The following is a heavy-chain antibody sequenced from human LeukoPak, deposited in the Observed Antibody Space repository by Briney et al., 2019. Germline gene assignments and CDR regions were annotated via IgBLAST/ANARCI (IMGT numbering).Heavy chain of an antibody. CDR2: IYYSGTA. J-gene: IGHJ4*02. CDR1: GGSLGNFY. V-gene: IGHV4-59*01. D-gene: IGHD2-2*01. CDR3: ARAASLDY. Sequence: SETLSLTCTVSGGSLGNFYWNWIRQSPGKGLEWIGYIYYSGTANYNPSLKSRVTISLGMSSNQFSPRLDSVTAADTAVYYCARAASLDYWGQGILVTVSS.